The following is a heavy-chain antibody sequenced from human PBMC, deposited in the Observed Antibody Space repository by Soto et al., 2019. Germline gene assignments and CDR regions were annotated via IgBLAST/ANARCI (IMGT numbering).Heavy chain of an antibody. CDR3: ARDYSGYDALFDY. Sequence: ASVKVSCKASGYTFTGYYMHWVRQAPGQGLEWMGWINPNSGGTNYAQKFQGWVTMTRDTSISTAYMELSRLRSEDTAVYYCARDYSGYDALFDYWGQGTLVTVSS. CDR2: INPNSGGT. D-gene: IGHD5-12*01. J-gene: IGHJ4*02. CDR1: GYTFTGYY. V-gene: IGHV1-2*04.